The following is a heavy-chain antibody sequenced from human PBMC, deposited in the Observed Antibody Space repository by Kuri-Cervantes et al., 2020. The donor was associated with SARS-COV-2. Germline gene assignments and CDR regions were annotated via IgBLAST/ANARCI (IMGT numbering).Heavy chain of an antibody. CDR3: AREEGGELGEAFDY. CDR2: IDSSSYYI. Sequence: GESLKISCVASGFTFSNYALTWVRQAPGKGLEWVASIDSSSYYIYHADSVKGRLTISRDNAKTSLYLQMNSLKPEDTAVYYCAREEGGELGEAFDYWGQGALVTVSS. V-gene: IGHV3-21*01. J-gene: IGHJ4*02. CDR1: GFTFSNYA. D-gene: IGHD7-27*01.